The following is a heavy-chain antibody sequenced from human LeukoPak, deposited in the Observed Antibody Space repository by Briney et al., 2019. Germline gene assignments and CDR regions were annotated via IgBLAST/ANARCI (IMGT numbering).Heavy chain of an antibody. D-gene: IGHD6-19*01. V-gene: IGHV3-48*01. J-gene: IGHJ1*01. CDR3: ARGGKIPLAGTRSPQYFQH. CDR1: GFTLSSYE. Sequence: VGALRLSCAASGFTLSSYETNWGRPGPGEGREWVSYISSRSTTINNADTVKGRFTISRDNSKNTLYLQMNSLRPEDTAVYYCARGGKIPLAGTRSPQYFQHWGQGTLVTVSS. CDR2: ISSRSTTI.